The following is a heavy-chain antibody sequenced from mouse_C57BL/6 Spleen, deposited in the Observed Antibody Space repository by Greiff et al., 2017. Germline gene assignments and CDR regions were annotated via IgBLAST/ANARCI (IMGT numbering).Heavy chain of an antibody. CDR2: IDPETGGT. CDR3: TRDLGRDY. V-gene: IGHV1-15*01. D-gene: IGHD4-1*01. J-gene: IGHJ2*01. CDR1: GYTFTDYE. Sequence: QVQLKESGAELVRPGASVTLSCKASGYTFTDYEMHWVKQTPVHGLEWIGAIDPETGGTAYNQKFKGKAILTADKSSSTAYMELRSLTSEDSAVYYCTRDLGRDYWGQGTTLTVSS.